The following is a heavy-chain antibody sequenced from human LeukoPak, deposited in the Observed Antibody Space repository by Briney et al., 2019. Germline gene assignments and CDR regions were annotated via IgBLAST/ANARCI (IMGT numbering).Heavy chain of an antibody. J-gene: IGHJ4*02. CDR2: ISGICGRT. CDR1: GFTFSSYA. CDR3: SGGTRITMIVVVMGVEFYY. Sequence: PGGSLRLSCVASGFTFSSYAMSWVRQAPGKGLEWVSAISGICGRTYYADSVKGRLTISSDNSKNTMYLLMIRLRAEDTAVYDCSGGTRITMIVVVMGVEFYYWGQGTLVTVSS. D-gene: IGHD3-22*01. V-gene: IGHV3-23*01.